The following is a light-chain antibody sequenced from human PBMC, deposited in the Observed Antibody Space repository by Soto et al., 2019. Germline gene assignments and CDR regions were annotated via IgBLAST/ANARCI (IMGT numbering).Light chain of an antibody. J-gene: IGLJ1*01. CDR2: EVS. CDR3: SSYVGRNTYV. Sequence: QSALTQPASVSGSPGQSITISCTGTSSDVGGYNYVSWYQQHPGKAPKLMIYEVSNRPSGVSNRFSGSKSGNTASLTISGLQAEDEADYYCSSYVGRNTYVFGTGTKVNVL. CDR1: SSDVGGYNY. V-gene: IGLV2-14*01.